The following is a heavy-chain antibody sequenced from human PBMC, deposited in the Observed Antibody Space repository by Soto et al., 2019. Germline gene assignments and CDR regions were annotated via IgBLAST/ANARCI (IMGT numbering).Heavy chain of an antibody. D-gene: IGHD3-22*01. CDR1: GYTFTSYG. CDR3: ARILWYYYDSSGYFDY. J-gene: IGHJ4*02. Sequence: ASVKVSCKASGYTFTSYGISWGRQAPGQGLEWMGWISAYNGNTNYAQELQGRVTMTTDTSTSTAYMELRSLRSDDTAVYYCARILWYYYDSSGYFDYWGQGTLVTVSS. CDR2: ISAYNGNT. V-gene: IGHV1-18*01.